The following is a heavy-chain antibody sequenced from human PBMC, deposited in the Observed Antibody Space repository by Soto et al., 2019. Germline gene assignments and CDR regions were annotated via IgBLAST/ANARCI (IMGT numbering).Heavy chain of an antibody. CDR1: GGSISTFY. CDR2: IHYSGNT. V-gene: IGHV4-59*01. CDR3: VRAATRGPRYCGLDV. J-gene: IGHJ6*02. Sequence: TSETLSLTCTVSGGSISTFYWSWIRQPPGKGLEWIGYIHYSGNTNYNPSLKGRVTISVDTSKNQFSLNLRTVTAADTAIYYCVRAATRGPRYCGLDVWGQGTTVTVSS.